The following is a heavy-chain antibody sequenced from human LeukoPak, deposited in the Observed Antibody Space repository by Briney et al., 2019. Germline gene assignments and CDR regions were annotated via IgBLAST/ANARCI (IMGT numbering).Heavy chain of an antibody. CDR1: GGSISSYY. J-gene: IGHJ4*02. Sequence: SSETLSLTCTVSGGSISSYYWSWIRQPAGKGLEWIGRIYTSGSTNYNPSLKSRVTMSVDTSKNQFSLKLSSVTAADTAVYYCARGGRLRYFDWFPNPHFDYWGQGTLVTVSS. D-gene: IGHD3-9*01. V-gene: IGHV4-4*07. CDR2: IYTSGST. CDR3: ARGGRLRYFDWFPNPHFDY.